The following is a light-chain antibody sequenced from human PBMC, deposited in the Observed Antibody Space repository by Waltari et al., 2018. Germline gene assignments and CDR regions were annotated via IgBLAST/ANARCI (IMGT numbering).Light chain of an antibody. V-gene: IGKV1-9*01. CDR1: QGISSY. CDR2: TAS. Sequence: IQLTQSPSSLSASVGDRVTITCRASQGISSYLAWYQQKPGKDPKLLIHTASTVQSGVPSRFSGSGAGTDFTLSISSLQPEDFATYYCQQRNSYPITFGQGTRLEIK. CDR3: QQRNSYPIT. J-gene: IGKJ5*01.